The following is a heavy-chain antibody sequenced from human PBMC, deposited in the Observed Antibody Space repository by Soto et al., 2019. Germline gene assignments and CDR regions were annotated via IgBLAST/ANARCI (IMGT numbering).Heavy chain of an antibody. CDR1: GFTFSSYG. Sequence: QVQLVESGGCVVQPGRSLRLSCAASGFTFSSYGMHWVRQAPGKGLEWVAVIWYDGSDKYYADSVKGRFTISRDNSKNTLYLQMNRLRAEDTAVYYCARDLSYGHYGGLLDYWGQGTLVTGSS. CDR3: ARDLSYGHYGGLLDY. D-gene: IGHD4-17*01. J-gene: IGHJ4*02. CDR2: IWYDGSDK. V-gene: IGHV3-33*01.